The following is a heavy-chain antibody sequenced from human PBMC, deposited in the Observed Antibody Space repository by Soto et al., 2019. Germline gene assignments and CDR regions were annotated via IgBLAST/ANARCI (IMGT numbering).Heavy chain of an antibody. V-gene: IGHV4-34*01. CDR3: ARGRGSSSWYRAYATDV. D-gene: IGHD6-13*01. Sequence: SETLSLTCAVYGGSFSGYYWSWIRQPPGKGLEWIGEINHSGSTNYNPSLKSRVTISVDTSKNQFSLKLSSVTAADTAVYYCARGRGSSSWYRAYATDVWGQGTTVTVSS. CDR1: GGSFSGYY. CDR2: INHSGST. J-gene: IGHJ6*02.